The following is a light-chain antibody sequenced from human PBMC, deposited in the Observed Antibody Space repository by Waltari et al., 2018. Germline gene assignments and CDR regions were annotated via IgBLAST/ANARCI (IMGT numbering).Light chain of an antibody. CDR2: GNN. J-gene: IGLJ2*01. V-gene: IGLV1-47*01. CDR1: NSNVGPNS. Sequence: QSILTQPPSASGTPGRTVTSSCHGSNSNVGPNSVCWYQQLPGTAPKRLIFGNNQRPSGVPDRFSGSKSGTSASLAIRGLRSEDEADYYCATWDDRLTAVFGGGTKLTVL. CDR3: ATWDDRLTAV.